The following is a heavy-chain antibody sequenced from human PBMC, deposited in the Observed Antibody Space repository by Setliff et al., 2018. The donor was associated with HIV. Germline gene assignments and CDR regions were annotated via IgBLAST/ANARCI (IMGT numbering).Heavy chain of an antibody. CDR3: ARPLLPQLVLGINWFDP. J-gene: IGHJ5*02. V-gene: IGHV3-30-3*01. D-gene: IGHD6-13*01. CDR2: ISYDGNNK. Sequence: GGSLRLSCAASGFIFSSYAMHWVRQAPGKGQEWVAVISYDGNNKYYADSVKGRFTISRDNSNNTLYLQMNSLRAEDTAVYYCARPLLPQLVLGINWFDPLGQGTLVTV. CDR1: GFIFSSYA.